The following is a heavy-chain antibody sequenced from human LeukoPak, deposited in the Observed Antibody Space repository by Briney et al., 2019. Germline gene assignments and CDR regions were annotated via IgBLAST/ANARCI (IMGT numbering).Heavy chain of an antibody. J-gene: IGHJ4*02. D-gene: IGHD3-22*01. CDR3: AKTPYYDSSGPYFDY. V-gene: IGHV3-23*01. CDR1: GFTFSNYV. Sequence: GGSLRLSCAASGFTFSNYVMSWVRQAPGKGLQWVSAVSGRGDTTYNADSVKGRFTTSRDNSKNTLYLQMNSLGAEDTALYYCAKTPYYDSSGPYFDYWGQGTLVTVSS. CDR2: VSGRGDTT.